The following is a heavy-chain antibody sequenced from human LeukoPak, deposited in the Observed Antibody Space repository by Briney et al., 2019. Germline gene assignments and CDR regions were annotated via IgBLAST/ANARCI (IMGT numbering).Heavy chain of an antibody. V-gene: IGHV3-53*01. D-gene: IGHD3-22*01. CDR1: GFTFSSYG. Sequence: SGGSLRLSCAASGFTFSSYGMHWVRQAPGKGLEWVSVTYTGGNSYYADSVKGRFIISRDISKNTLYLQMNSLRAEDSALYYCARGGRGSAAVVAPRSFDIWGQGTMVTVSS. J-gene: IGHJ3*02. CDR2: TYTGGNS. CDR3: ARGGRGSAAVVAPRSFDI.